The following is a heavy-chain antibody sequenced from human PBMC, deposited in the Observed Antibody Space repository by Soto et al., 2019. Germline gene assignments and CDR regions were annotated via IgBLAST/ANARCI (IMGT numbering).Heavy chain of an antibody. CDR2: INHSGST. J-gene: IGHJ5*02. Sequence: SETLSLTCAVYGGSFSGYYWSWIRQPPGKGLEWIGEINHSGSTNYNPSLKSRVTISVDTSKNQFSLKLSSVTAADTAVYYCARGRRWGPEIYCSSTSCYPALHSTVTYNWFDPWGQGPLVTVSS. CDR1: GGSFSGYY. CDR3: ARGRRWGPEIYCSSTSCYPALHSTVTYNWFDP. V-gene: IGHV4-34*01. D-gene: IGHD2-2*01.